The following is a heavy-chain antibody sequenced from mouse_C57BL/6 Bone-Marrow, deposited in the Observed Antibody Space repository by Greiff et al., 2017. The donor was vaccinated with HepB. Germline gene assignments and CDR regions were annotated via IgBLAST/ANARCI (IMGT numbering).Heavy chain of an antibody. J-gene: IGHJ2*01. V-gene: IGHV14-4*01. D-gene: IGHD1-1*02. CDR1: GFNIKDDY. CDR2: IDPENGDT. Sequence: EVKLQESGAELVRPGASVKLSCTASGFNIKDDYMHWVKQRPEQGLEWIGWIDPENGDTEYASKFQGKATITADTSSNTAYLQLSSLTSEDTAVYYCTTGRVGRPWGQGTTLTVSS. CDR3: TTGRVGRP.